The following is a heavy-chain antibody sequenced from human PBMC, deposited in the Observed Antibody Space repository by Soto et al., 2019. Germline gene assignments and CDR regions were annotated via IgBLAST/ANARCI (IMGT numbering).Heavy chain of an antibody. CDR2: ISGGGGST. Sequence: PGGSLRLSCAASGFTFSSYAMSWVRQAPGKGLEWASAISGGGGSTYYADSVKGRFTISRDNSKNTLYLQMNSLRAEDTAVYYCAKDHSYLEGGYWGQGTLVTVSS. D-gene: IGHD2-15*01. CDR3: AKDHSYLEGGY. CDR1: GFTFSSYA. V-gene: IGHV3-23*01. J-gene: IGHJ4*02.